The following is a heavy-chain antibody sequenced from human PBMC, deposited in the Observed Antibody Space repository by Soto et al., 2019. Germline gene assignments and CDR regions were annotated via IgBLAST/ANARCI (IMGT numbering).Heavy chain of an antibody. CDR1: GFTFSSYG. V-gene: IGHV3-30*18. CDR2: ISYDGSNK. Sequence: QVQLVESGGGVVQPGRSLRLSCAASGFTFSSYGMHWVRQAPGKGLEWVAVISYDGSNKYYADSVKGRFTISRDNSKNTLYLQMNSLRAEDTAVYYCAKSPGFLEWLLNAYYYYGIDVWGQGTTVTVSS. D-gene: IGHD3-3*01. CDR3: AKSPGFLEWLLNAYYYYGIDV. J-gene: IGHJ6*02.